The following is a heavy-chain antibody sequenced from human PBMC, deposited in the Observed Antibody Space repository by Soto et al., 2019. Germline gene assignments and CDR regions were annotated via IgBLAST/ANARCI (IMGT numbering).Heavy chain of an antibody. Sequence: QLQLVQSGAEVKTPGAAVRVSCKAAGFSFSTYGITWVRQAPGQGLEWMGGITASNGNTRYGQNLQGRLTMTTDTSTNADYMNLWRLSSDDTAMYYCARGNSYGSFWYFDLWGRGTLITVSS. CDR1: GFSFSTYG. CDR3: ARGNSYGSFWYFDL. D-gene: IGHD5-18*01. CDR2: ITASNGNT. J-gene: IGHJ2*01. V-gene: IGHV1-18*04.